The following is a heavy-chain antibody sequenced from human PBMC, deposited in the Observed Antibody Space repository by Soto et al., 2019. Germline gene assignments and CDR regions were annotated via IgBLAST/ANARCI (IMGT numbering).Heavy chain of an antibody. Sequence: PSETLSLTCTVSGASITTFYWSWIRQPPGRGLEWIGYISDSGRTDYIPSLKSRVTISVDTSKNQFSLKVSSVTAADTSVYYCARLLRGWDHRMAYFDYRGQGTPVTVSS. CDR2: ISDSGRT. CDR3: ARLLRGWDHRMAYFDY. J-gene: IGHJ4*02. D-gene: IGHD1-26*01. V-gene: IGHV4-59*01. CDR1: GASITTFY.